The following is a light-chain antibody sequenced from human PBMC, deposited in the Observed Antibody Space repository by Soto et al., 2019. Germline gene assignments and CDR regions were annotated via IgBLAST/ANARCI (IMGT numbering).Light chain of an antibody. CDR2: DAS. J-gene: IGKJ1*01. CDR3: QHCGISPHT. Sequence: EVVLTQSPGTLSLSPGERATHSCRASQSVGSSYLAWYQQKPGQAPRLLIYDASSRATGIPDRFSGSGSGTDFTLTISRLEPEDFAVYFCQHCGISPHTFGQGTKVEI. V-gene: IGKV3-20*01. CDR1: QSVGSSY.